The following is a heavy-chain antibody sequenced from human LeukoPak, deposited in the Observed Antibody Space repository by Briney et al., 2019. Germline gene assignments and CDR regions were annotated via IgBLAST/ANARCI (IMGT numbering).Heavy chain of an antibody. CDR2: IRYDGSTK. D-gene: IGHD3-22*01. Sequence: GGSLRLSCAASGFTLICCGMHWVRQAPGKGLEWVAFIRYDGSTKYYTDSVEGRFTISRDNSRDTLYLQMNSLRAEDTAVYYCAKDGDDSIDYWGQGTLVTVSS. J-gene: IGHJ4*02. V-gene: IGHV3-30*02. CDR3: AKDGDDSIDY. CDR1: GFTLICCG.